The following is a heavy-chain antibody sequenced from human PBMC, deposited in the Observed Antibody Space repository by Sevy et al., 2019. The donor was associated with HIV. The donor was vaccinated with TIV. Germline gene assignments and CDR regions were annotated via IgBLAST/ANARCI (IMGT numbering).Heavy chain of an antibody. J-gene: IGHJ6*02. D-gene: IGHD2-2*01. CDR2: ISSRGSTI. CDR3: ARVRTSWGYYYGMDV. Sequence: GGCLRLSCAASGFTFSDYYMSWIRQAPGKGLEWVSYISSRGSTIYYADSVKGRFTISRDNAKNSLYLQMNSLRAEDTAVYYCARVRTSWGYYYGMDVWGQGTTVTVSS. V-gene: IGHV3-11*01. CDR1: GFTFSDYY.